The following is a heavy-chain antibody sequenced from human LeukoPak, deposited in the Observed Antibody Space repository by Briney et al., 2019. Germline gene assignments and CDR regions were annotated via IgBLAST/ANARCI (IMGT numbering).Heavy chain of an antibody. V-gene: IGHV3-21*01. CDR2: ISSSGGYI. J-gene: IGHJ4*02. CDR1: GFTFSSYS. Sequence: GGSLRLSCAASGFTFSSYSMNWVRQAPGKGLEWVSSISSSGGYIYYADSVKGRFTVSRDNAKNSLFLQMNGLKAEDTAVYYCARGGYFDYWGQGTLVTVSS. CDR3: ARGGYFDY.